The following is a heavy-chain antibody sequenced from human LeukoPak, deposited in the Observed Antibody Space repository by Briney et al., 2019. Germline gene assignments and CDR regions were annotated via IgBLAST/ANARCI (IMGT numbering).Heavy chain of an antibody. Sequence: KPGGSLRLSCAASEFTFSYYNLNWVRQAPGKGLEWVSSITSTGSYTFYADSVKGRFTVSRNNAKNSLYLQMNNLRAEDTAVYYCARVFSGTYLNYHHFDYWGQGPLVTVSS. CDR3: ARVFSGTYLNYHHFDY. CDR2: ITSTGSYT. J-gene: IGHJ4*02. CDR1: EFTFSYYN. D-gene: IGHD1-26*01. V-gene: IGHV3-21*01.